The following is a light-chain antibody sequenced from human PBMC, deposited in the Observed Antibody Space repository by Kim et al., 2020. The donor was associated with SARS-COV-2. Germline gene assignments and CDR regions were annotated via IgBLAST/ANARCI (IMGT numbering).Light chain of an antibody. J-gene: IGKJ5*01. CDR1: QSIWNAY. CDR3: QFYGSPIT. V-gene: IGKV3-20*01. CDR2: AAS. Sequence: LSPGDRATFSCRARQSIWNAYLAWYQQNPGQAPQLLIYAASNRATGIPDRFSGSGSGTDFTLTISRLGPEDFAVYFCQFYGSPITFGRGTRLEIK.